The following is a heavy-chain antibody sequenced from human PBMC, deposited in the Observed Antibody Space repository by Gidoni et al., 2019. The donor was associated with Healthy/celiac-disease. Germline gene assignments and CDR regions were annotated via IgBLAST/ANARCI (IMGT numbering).Heavy chain of an antibody. J-gene: IGHJ6*02. CDR2: IIPIFGTA. CDR3: ARGLTVHYVVYYYYGMDV. D-gene: IGHD3-16*01. V-gene: IGHV1-69*01. Sequence: GGIIPIFGTANYAQKFQGRVTITADESTSTAYMELSSLRSEDTAVYYCARGLTVHYVVYYYYGMDVWGQGTTVTVSS.